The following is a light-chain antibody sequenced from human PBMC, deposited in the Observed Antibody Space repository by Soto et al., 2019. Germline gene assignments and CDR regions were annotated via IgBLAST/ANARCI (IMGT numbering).Light chain of an antibody. Sequence: QAVVTQEPSFSVSPGGTVTLTCGLTSGSVSTTYYPSWYQQTPGQAPRTLIYSTNIRSSGGPDRFSGSILGNKAALTITGAQADDESDYHCMLYMGGGLVVFGGGTQQTVL. CDR1: SGSVSTTYY. V-gene: IGLV8-61*01. CDR3: MLYMGGGLVV. CDR2: STN. J-gene: IGLJ2*01.